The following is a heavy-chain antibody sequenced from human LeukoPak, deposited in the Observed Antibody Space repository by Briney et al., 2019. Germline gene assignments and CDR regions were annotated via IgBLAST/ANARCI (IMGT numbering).Heavy chain of an antibody. CDR3: ARAFIATFDYDILTGYYPRDAFDI. D-gene: IGHD3-9*01. V-gene: IGHV1-2*02. CDR1: GYTFTGYY. CDR2: INPNSGGT. Sequence: GASVKVSCKSSGYTFTGYYMHWVGQAPGQGREWMGWINPNSGGTNYAQKFQGRVTMTRDTSMSTAYMELSRLRSDDTPVSYCARAFIATFDYDILTGYYPRDAFDIWGQGTMVTVSS. J-gene: IGHJ3*02.